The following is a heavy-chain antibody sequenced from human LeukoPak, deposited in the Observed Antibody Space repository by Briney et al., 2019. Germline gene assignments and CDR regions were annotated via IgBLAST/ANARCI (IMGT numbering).Heavy chain of an antibody. D-gene: IGHD6-13*01. CDR1: GLTFSSHW. Sequence: PGGSLRLSCAASGLTFSSHWMHWVRQAPGKGLVWVSRITNDGSSTTYADSVKGRFTISRDNAKNSLYLQMNSLRAEDTAVYYCARSLYSSSWYDYYYYGMDVWGQGTTVTVSS. J-gene: IGHJ6*02. CDR2: ITNDGSST. CDR3: ARSLYSSSWYDYYYYGMDV. V-gene: IGHV3-74*01.